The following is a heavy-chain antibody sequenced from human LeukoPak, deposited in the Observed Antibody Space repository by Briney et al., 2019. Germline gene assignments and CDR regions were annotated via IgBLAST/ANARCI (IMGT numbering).Heavy chain of an antibody. CDR1: GGSISSSSYY. CDR2: IYYSGST. Sequence: SETLSLTCTVSGGSISSSSYYWGWIRQPPGKGLEWIGSIYYSGSTYYNPSLKSRVTISVDTSKSQFSLKLSSVTAADTAVYYCARARGGSGWYRPFDYWGQGTLVTVSS. J-gene: IGHJ4*02. D-gene: IGHD6-19*01. V-gene: IGHV4-39*01. CDR3: ARARGGSGWYRPFDY.